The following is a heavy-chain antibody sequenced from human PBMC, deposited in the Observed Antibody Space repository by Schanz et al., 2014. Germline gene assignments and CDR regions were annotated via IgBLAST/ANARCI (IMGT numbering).Heavy chain of an antibody. V-gene: IGHV1-3*01. J-gene: IGHJ4*02. CDR1: GYSFTPFP. CDR3: ARDGVDAAAGGNY. Sequence: QVQLVQSGAEVKKPGASVKVSCKASGYSFTPFPIHWVRQAPGQRLEWMGWINAGTGNTEYSQKFQGRVTITRDTLASTAYMEVSSLRSEDTAVYYCARDGVDAAAGGNYWGQGTLITVSS. D-gene: IGHD6-13*01. CDR2: INAGTGNT.